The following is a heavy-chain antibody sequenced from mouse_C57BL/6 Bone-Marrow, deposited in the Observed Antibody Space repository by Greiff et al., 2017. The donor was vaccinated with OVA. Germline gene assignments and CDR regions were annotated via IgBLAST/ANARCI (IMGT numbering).Heavy chain of an antibody. CDR1: GYSITSGYY. V-gene: IGHV3-6*01. CDR2: ISYDGSN. CDR3: ARERVYYYDIYFDY. D-gene: IGHD1-1*01. Sequence: EVQVVESGPGLVKPSQSLSLTCSVTGYSITSGYYWNWIRQFPGNKLEWMGYISYDGSNNYNPSLKNRISITRDTSKNQFFLKLNSVTTEDTATYYCARERVYYYDIYFDYWGQGTTLTVSS. J-gene: IGHJ2*01.